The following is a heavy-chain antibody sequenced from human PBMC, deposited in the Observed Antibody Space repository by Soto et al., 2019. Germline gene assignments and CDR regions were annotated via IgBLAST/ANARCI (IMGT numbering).Heavy chain of an antibody. J-gene: IGHJ4*02. V-gene: IGHV1-3*01. CDR1: GYTFTSYG. CDR2: INPGNGNT. D-gene: IGHD3-22*01. CDR3: ARGGYFDSSNYPAY. Sequence: QVQLVQSGAEVKKPGASVKVSCKASGYTFTSYGINWVRQAPGRGLEWMGWINPGNGNTKYSQQFQGRVIIDRDTSASTAYTELRSLRSEDTAVYYCARGGYFDSSNYPAYWGLGTLVTVSS.